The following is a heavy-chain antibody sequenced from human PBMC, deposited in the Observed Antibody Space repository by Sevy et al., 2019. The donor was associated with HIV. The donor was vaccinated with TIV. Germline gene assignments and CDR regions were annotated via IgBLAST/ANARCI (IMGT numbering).Heavy chain of an antibody. CDR2: IIGSGGST. J-gene: IGHJ4*02. CDR3: ATSVLRFLEWLFPFDY. V-gene: IGHV3-23*01. D-gene: IGHD3-3*01. Sequence: GGSLRLSCAASGFTFSSYAMSWVRQAPGKGLEWVSAIIGSGGSTYYADSVKGRFTISRDNSKNTLYLQMNSLRAEDTAVYYCATSVLRFLEWLFPFDYWGQGTLVTVSS. CDR1: GFTFSSYA.